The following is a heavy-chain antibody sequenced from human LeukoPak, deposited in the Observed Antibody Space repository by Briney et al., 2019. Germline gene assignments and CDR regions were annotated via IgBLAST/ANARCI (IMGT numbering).Heavy chain of an antibody. CDR2: INHSGGT. CDR3: ARRTTMIVVVTLRNNWFDP. Sequence: SETLSLTCAVYGGSFSGYYWSWIRQPPGKRLEWIGEINHSGGTNYNPSLKSRVTISVDTSKNQFSLKLSSVTAADTAVYYCARRTTMIVVVTLRNNWFDPWGQGTLVTVSS. J-gene: IGHJ5*02. CDR1: GGSFSGYY. V-gene: IGHV4-34*01. D-gene: IGHD3-22*01.